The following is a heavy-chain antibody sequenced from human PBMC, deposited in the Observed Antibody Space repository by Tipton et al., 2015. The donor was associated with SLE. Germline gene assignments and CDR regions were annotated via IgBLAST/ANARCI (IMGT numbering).Heavy chain of an antibody. CDR2: ISGSGGST. CDR3: ALANTVTTYYYYYGMDV. J-gene: IGHJ6*02. V-gene: IGHV3-23*01. D-gene: IGHD4-17*01. CDR1: GFTFSSYA. Sequence: SLRLSCAASGFTFSSYAMSWVRQAPGKGLEWVSAISGSGGSTYYADSVKGRFTISRDNSKNTLYLQMNSLRAEDTAVYYCALANTVTTYYYYYGMDVWGQGATVTVSS.